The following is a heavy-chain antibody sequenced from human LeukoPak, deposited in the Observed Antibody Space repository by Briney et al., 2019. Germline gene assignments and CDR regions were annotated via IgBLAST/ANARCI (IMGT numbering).Heavy chain of an antibody. CDR1: GFTFSSYS. V-gene: IGHV3-21*01. Sequence: GGSLRLSCAASGFTFSSYSMNWVRQAPGKGLEWVSSISSSSSYIYYADSVKGRFTISRDNAKNSLYLQMNSLRAEDTAVYYCARVTYAPADGSGHNWFDPWGQGTLVTVSS. J-gene: IGHJ5*02. CDR2: ISSSSSYI. D-gene: IGHD3-10*01. CDR3: ARVTYAPADGSGHNWFDP.